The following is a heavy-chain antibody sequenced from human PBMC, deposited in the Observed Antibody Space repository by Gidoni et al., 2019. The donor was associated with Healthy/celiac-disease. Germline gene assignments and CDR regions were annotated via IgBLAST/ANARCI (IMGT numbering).Heavy chain of an antibody. J-gene: IGHJ4*02. V-gene: IGHV3-9*01. D-gene: IGHD3-10*01. CDR1: GFTFDDYA. CDR3: AKDIRDYYGSGTLFDY. CDR2: ISWNSGSI. Sequence: EVQLVESGGGLVQPGRSMRLSCAASGFTFDDYAMHWVRQAPGKGLEWVSVISWNSGSIGYADSVKGRFTISRDNAKNSLYLQMNSLRAEDTALYYCAKDIRDYYGSGTLFDYWGQGTLVTVSS.